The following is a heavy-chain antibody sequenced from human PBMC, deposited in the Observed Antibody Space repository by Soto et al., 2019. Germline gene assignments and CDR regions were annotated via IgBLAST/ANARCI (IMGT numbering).Heavy chain of an antibody. J-gene: IGHJ4*02. CDR3: ARSDKADTAMVTEVGYLDY. V-gene: IGHV2-70*01. CDR2: IDWDDDK. CDR1: FFSPSPRGLC. Sequence: SGPPVVPPTQTLTLTYPFSFFSPSPRGLCVSWIRQPPGKALEWLALIDWDDDKYYSTSLKTRLTISKDTSKNQVVLTMTNMDPVDTATYYCARSDKADTAMVTEVGYLDYWGQGTLVTGSS. D-gene: IGHD5-18*01.